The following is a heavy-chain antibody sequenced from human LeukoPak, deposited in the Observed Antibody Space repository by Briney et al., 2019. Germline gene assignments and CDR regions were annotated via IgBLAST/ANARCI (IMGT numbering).Heavy chain of an antibody. CDR3: AKDVGSRLLFDY. V-gene: IGHV3-30*02. CDR2: IRYDGSNK. CDR1: GFTFSSYG. D-gene: IGHD3-3*01. J-gene: IGHJ4*02. Sequence: AGGSLRLSCAASGFTFSSYGMHWVRQAPGKGLEWVAFIRYDGSNKYYADSVKGRFTISRDNSKNTLYLQMNSLRAEDTAVYYCAKDVGSRLLFDYWGQGTLVTVSS.